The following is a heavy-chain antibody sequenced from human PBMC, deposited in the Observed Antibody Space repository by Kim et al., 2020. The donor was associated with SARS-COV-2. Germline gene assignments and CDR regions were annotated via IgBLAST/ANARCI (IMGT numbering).Heavy chain of an antibody. D-gene: IGHD3-16*01. CDR2: ISGSGGST. CDR3: VKAAVGYLDY. CDR1: GFSFSTYG. J-gene: IGHJ4*02. Sequence: GGSLRLSCSASGFSFSTYGMAWVRQAPGKGLEYVSGISGSGGSTKYADSVKDRFTISRDNSKNTLYLQMSSVRVEDMSVYYCVKAAVGYLDYWGQGTLVTVSS. V-gene: IGHV3-64D*06.